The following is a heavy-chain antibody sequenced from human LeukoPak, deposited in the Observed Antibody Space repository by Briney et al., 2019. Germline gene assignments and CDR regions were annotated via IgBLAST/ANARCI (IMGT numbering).Heavy chain of an antibody. Sequence: ASVKVSRKASGYTFTGYYMHWVRQAPGQGLEWMGWINPNSGGTNYAQKFQGRVTMTRDTSISTAYMELSRLRSDDTAVYYCARIQFPEYYFDYWGQGTLVTVSS. CDR1: GYTFTGYY. V-gene: IGHV1-2*02. D-gene: IGHD5-18*01. J-gene: IGHJ4*02. CDR3: ARIQFPEYYFDY. CDR2: INPNSGGT.